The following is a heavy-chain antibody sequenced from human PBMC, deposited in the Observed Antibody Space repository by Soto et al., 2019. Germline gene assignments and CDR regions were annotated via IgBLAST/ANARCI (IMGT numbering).Heavy chain of an antibody. CDR2: IWYDGSNK. J-gene: IGHJ3*02. CDR1: GFAFSSYG. Sequence: GGSLRLSCAASGFAFSSYGMHWVRQAPGKGLEWVAVIWYDGSNKYYADSVKGRFTISRDNSKNTLYLQMNSLRAEDTAVYYCARTVRGYSGYDSAFDIWGQGTMVTVSS. CDR3: ARTVRGYSGYDSAFDI. D-gene: IGHD5-12*01. V-gene: IGHV3-33*01.